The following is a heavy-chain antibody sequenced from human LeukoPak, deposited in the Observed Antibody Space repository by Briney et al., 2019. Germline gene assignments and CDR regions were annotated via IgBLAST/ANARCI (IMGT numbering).Heavy chain of an antibody. Sequence: ASVKVSCKASGYTFTGYYMHWVRQAPGQGLEWMGWINPNSSGTNYAQKFQGRVTMTRDTSISTAYMELSRLRSDDTAVYYCARADIVVVPAADNWFDPWGQGTLVTVSS. CDR2: INPNSSGT. J-gene: IGHJ5*02. V-gene: IGHV1-2*02. CDR1: GYTFTGYY. D-gene: IGHD2-2*01. CDR3: ARADIVVVPAADNWFDP.